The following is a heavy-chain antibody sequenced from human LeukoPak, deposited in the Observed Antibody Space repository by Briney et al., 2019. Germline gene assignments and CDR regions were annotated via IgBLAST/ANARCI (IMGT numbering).Heavy chain of an antibody. CDR2: IRSKPNSYAT. V-gene: IGHV3-73*01. CDR3: IRPLGAAAGTYFDP. Sequence: GGSLKLSCAASGFTFSGFAIHWARQASGKGLEWIGHIRSKPNSYATAYAESVKGRFTISRDDSKNTAYLQMNSLKIEDTAVYYCIRPLGAAAGTYFDPWGQGTLVTVSS. D-gene: IGHD6-13*01. CDR1: GFTFSGFA. J-gene: IGHJ5*02.